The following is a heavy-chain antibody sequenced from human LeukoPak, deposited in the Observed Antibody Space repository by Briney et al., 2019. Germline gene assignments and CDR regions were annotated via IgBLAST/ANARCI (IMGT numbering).Heavy chain of an antibody. D-gene: IGHD1-26*01. CDR1: GGSINSHY. Sequence: KPSETLSLTCIVSGGSINSHYWSWIRQPPGKGLEWIGDIHYTGTTKYNPPVKSRVTISIDTSKNQFSLELSSVTATDTAVYFCATNRVGTYDRPFDIWGQGTMVTVSS. J-gene: IGHJ3*02. CDR3: ATNRVGTYDRPFDI. CDR2: IHYTGTT. V-gene: IGHV4-59*08.